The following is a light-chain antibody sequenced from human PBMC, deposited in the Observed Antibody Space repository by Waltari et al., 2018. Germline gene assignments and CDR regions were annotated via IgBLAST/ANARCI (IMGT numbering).Light chain of an antibody. V-gene: IGLV1-40*01. J-gene: IGLJ2*01. Sequence: QSVLTQPPSVSGAPGQRVTISCTGSGSNIGAGYDVHWYQQLPRAAPKLLIYGSTSPPLGVPDRFFGSTSGTSASLACTGLQAEDEAYYYCQSYDTSLRVVFGGGTKLTVL. CDR1: GSNIGAGYD. CDR3: QSYDTSLRVV. CDR2: GST.